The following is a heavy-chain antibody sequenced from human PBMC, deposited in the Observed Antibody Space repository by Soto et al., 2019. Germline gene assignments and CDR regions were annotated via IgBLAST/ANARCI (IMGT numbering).Heavy chain of an antibody. Sequence: GGSLRLSCAASGFTVSSNYMSWVRQAPGKGLEWVSVIYSGGSTYYADSVKGRFTISRHNSKNTLYLQMNSLRAEDTAVYYCARGGGLWFGELLPSDAFDIWGQGTMVTVSS. CDR2: IYSGGST. CDR3: ARGGGLWFGELLPSDAFDI. V-gene: IGHV3-53*04. J-gene: IGHJ3*02. CDR1: GFTVSSNY. D-gene: IGHD3-10*01.